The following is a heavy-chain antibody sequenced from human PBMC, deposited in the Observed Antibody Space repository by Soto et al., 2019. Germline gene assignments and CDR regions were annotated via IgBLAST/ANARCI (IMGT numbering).Heavy chain of an antibody. CDR2: IYPGDSDT. V-gene: IGHV5-51*01. J-gene: IGHJ4*02. CDR3: ARLFDTSGWYDY. Sequence: GESLKISCKGSGYSVTSYWIGWVGQMPGKGLERMGIIYPGDSDTRYSPSFQGQVTISADKSITTTYLQWSSLKASDTAIYYCARLFDTSGWYDYWGQGTLVTVSS. CDR1: GYSVTSYW. D-gene: IGHD6-19*01.